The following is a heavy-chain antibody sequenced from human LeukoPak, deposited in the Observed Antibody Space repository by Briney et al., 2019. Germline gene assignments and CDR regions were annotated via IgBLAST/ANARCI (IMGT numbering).Heavy chain of an antibody. D-gene: IGHD2-21*01. J-gene: IGHJ4*02. CDR2: IRSKIDGGAT. V-gene: IGHV3-15*01. CDR1: GFTFSSNY. CDR3: YTSITDY. Sequence: GGSLRLSCAASGFTFSSNYMSWVRQAPGKGLEWVGRIRSKIDGGATDYAAPVKGRFTISRDDSKNTLYLQINSLKIEDTAMYYCYTSITDYWGQGTLVTVSS.